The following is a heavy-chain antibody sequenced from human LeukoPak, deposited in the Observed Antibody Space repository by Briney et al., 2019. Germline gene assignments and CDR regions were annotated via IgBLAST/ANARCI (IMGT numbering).Heavy chain of an antibody. CDR1: GFTFSSYA. CDR3: ARKRGGIYDSRALDL. CDR2: ISGSGDST. Sequence: GGSLRLSCAASGFTFSSYAMSWVRQAPGKGLEWVSFISGSGDSTYYADSVKGRFTISRDNSKNTVYLEMSGLRVEDTAVFHCARKRGGIYDSRALDLWGQGTTVIVSS. V-gene: IGHV3-23*01. J-gene: IGHJ6*02. D-gene: IGHD3-22*01.